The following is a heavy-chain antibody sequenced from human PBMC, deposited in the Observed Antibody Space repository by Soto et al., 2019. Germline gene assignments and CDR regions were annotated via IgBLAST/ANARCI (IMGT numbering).Heavy chain of an antibody. CDR3: ARGSTGDLDY. CDR1: GGSFSGYY. V-gene: IGHV4-34*01. D-gene: IGHD7-27*01. CDR2: IDQSGST. Sequence: LPETLSLTCAVYGGSFSGYYWNWLRQPPGEGLEWIGKIDQSGSTNYNPSLKSRVTMSVDTSRSQFSLKLSSVTAADTAVYYCARGSTGDLDYWGQGILVTVSS. J-gene: IGHJ4*02.